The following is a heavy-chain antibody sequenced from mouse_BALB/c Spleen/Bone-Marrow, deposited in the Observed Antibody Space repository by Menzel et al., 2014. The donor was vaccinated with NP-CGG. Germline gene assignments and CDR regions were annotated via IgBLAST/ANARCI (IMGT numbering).Heavy chain of an antibody. J-gene: IGHJ2*01. CDR1: GYSFTGYF. CDR3: GRGAYYYGGSYYFDY. CDR2: INPYNGDT. D-gene: IGHD1-1*01. Sequence: EVQLQQSGPGLVKPGASVKISCKASGYSFTGYFMNWVKQSHGKSLEWIGRINPYNGDTFYNQKFKGKATLTVDKSSSTAHMELLSLTSEDSAVYYCGRGAYYYGGSYYFDYWGQGTTLTVSS. V-gene: IGHV1-37*01.